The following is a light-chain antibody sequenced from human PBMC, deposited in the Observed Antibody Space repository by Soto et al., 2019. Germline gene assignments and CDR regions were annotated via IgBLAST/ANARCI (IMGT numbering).Light chain of an antibody. V-gene: IGKV3-20*01. CDR2: GAS. CDR1: QSVSSSY. J-gene: IGKJ1*01. CDR3: QQYGMSPRT. Sequence: EIVLTQSPGTLSLSPGERATLSCRASQSVSSSYLAWYQQKPGQAPRLLIYGASSRATGIPDRFSGSGSGTDFTLTINRLEPEDFAVYYCQQYGMSPRTFGQGTKVDIK.